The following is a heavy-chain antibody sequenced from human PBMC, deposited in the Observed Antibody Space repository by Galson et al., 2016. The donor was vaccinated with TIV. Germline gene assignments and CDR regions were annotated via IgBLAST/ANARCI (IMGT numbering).Heavy chain of an antibody. D-gene: IGHD2-15*01. CDR1: GLSVSINY. CDR3: ARDRVVDATYYYYYYGMDV. J-gene: IGHJ6*02. Sequence: SLRLSCAASGLSVSINYMTWVRQAPGKGLEWVSLISDGGKTSYSDSVKGRITISRDNSKNTLYLQMNSLRVDDTGVYYCARDRVVDATYYYYYYGMDVWGQGTAVTVSS. CDR2: ISDGGKT. V-gene: IGHV3-66*02.